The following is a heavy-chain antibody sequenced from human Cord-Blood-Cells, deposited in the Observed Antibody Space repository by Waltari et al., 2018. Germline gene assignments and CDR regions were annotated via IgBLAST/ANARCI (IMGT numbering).Heavy chain of an antibody. CDR1: GGPTSSSIYY. J-gene: IGHJ2*01. CDR2: IYYSGST. V-gene: IGHV4-39*01. CDR3: ARRRSSSSWYFDL. D-gene: IGHD6-6*01. Sequence: QLQLQESGPGLVKLSETLSLTCTVPGGPTSSSIYYWGWICQPPGKGLEWIGSIYYSGSTYYNPSLKSRVTISVDTSKNQFSLKLSSVTAADTAVYYCARRRSSSSWYFDLWGRGTLVTVSS.